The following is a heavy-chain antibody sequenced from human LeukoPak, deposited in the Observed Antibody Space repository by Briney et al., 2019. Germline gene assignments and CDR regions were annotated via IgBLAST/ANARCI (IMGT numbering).Heavy chain of an antibody. CDR3: ARDPLSTNDFDI. Sequence: SETLSLTCTVSGGSITNSYWNWIRQSPEKGLEWIGYINYSGSTNHNPSLKSRVTISVDTSKNQFSLKLSSVTAADTAVYFCARDPLSTNDFDIWGQGTMVTVSS. J-gene: IGHJ3*02. CDR2: INYSGST. CDR1: GGSITNSY. D-gene: IGHD1-1*01. V-gene: IGHV4-59*01.